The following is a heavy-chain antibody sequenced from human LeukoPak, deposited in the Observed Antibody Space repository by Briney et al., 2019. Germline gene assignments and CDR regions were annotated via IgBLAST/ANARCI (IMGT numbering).Heavy chain of an antibody. CDR2: IIPIFGTA. Sequence: SVKVSFKASGGTFSSYAISRVRQAPGQGLEWMGGIIPIFGTANYAQKFQGRVTITTDESTSTAYMELSSLRSEDTAVYYCARGHCSGGSCYSFYYYYMDVWGKGTTVTVSS. CDR3: ARGHCSGGSCYSFYYYYMDV. CDR1: GGTFSSYA. V-gene: IGHV1-69*05. J-gene: IGHJ6*03. D-gene: IGHD2-15*01.